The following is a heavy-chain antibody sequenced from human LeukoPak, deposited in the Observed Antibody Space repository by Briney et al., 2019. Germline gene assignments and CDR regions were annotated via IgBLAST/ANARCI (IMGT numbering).Heavy chain of an antibody. CDR2: ISYDGSNK. CDR3: AREILSGWYRNVDY. V-gene: IGHV3-30*04. Sequence: PGRSLRLSCAASGFTFSSYAMHWVRQAPGKGLEWVAVISYDGSNKYYADSVKGRFTISRDNSKNTLYLQTNSLRAEDTAVYYCAREILSGWYRNVDYWGQGTLVTVSS. CDR1: GFTFSSYA. D-gene: IGHD6-19*01. J-gene: IGHJ4*02.